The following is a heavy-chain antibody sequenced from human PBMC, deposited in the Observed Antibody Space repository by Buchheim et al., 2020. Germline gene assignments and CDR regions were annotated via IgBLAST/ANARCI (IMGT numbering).Heavy chain of an antibody. V-gene: IGHV1-46*03. CDR1: GYTFTSYY. CDR3: ARDRDVLRYFDWLQPGFYYGMDV. CDR2: INPSGGST. D-gene: IGHD3-9*01. Sequence: QVQLVQSGAEVKKPGASVKVSCKASGYTFTSYYMHWVRQAPGQGLEWMGIINPSGGSTSYAQKFQGRVTMTRDTSTSTVYMELSSLRSEDTAVYYCARDRDVLRYFDWLQPGFYYGMDVWGQGTT. J-gene: IGHJ6*02.